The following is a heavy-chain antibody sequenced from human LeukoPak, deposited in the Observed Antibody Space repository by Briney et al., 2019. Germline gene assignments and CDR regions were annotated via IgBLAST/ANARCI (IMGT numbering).Heavy chain of an antibody. D-gene: IGHD2-21*02. CDR3: AIGWLAETTVVTPYNY. J-gene: IGHJ4*02. CDR2: INPSDRST. V-gene: IGHV1-46*01. CDR1: RYSFTTSY. Sequence: ASVNVSSKTSRYSFTTSYIHWVRQAPGHGLEWMGIINPSDRSTNYAQKFPRRRTVTSVEYLTTAYMELSSLRSEDTAIYDCAIGWLAETTVVTPYNYWGQGTLVTVSS.